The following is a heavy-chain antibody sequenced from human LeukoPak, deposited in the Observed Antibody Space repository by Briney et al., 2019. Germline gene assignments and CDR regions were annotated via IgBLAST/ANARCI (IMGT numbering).Heavy chain of an antibody. D-gene: IGHD6-13*01. CDR1: GYSFTSYW. CDR2: IYPGDSDT. J-gene: IGHJ5*02. V-gene: IGHV5-51*01. CDR3: ARADSNVVSRFDP. Sequence: GESLKISCKDSGYSFTSYWIAWVRQMPGKGLEWMGIIYPGDSDTRYSPSFQGQVTISADKSISTAYLQWSSLKASDTAMYYCARADSNVVSRFDPWGQGTLVTVSS.